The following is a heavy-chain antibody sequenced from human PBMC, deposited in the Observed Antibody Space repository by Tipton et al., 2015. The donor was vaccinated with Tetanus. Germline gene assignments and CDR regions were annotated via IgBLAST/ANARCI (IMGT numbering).Heavy chain of an antibody. CDR1: GGSFSGNY. CDR3: ARHLYGYWFDP. Sequence: TLSLTCGVSGGSFSGNYWSWIRQPPGKGLEWIGEINHRGGTMYNPSLKSRVTISGDTSKNQFSLNLTSVTAADTAVYYCARHLYGYWFDPWGQGALVTVSS. J-gene: IGHJ5*02. V-gene: IGHV4-34*01. D-gene: IGHD5-18*01. CDR2: INHRGGT.